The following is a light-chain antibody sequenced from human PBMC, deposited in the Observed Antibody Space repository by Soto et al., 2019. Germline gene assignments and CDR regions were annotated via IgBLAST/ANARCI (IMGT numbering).Light chain of an antibody. CDR1: SSDVGGYNY. CDR3: SSYAGSTGV. Sequence: QSALTQPPSASGSPGQSVTISCTGTSSDVGGYNYVSWYQQHPGKAPKLMIYEVSKRPSGVPDRFSGSKSGNTASLTVSGLQVEDEADYYCSSYAGSTGVFGGGTKVTVL. J-gene: IGLJ2*01. CDR2: EVS. V-gene: IGLV2-8*01.